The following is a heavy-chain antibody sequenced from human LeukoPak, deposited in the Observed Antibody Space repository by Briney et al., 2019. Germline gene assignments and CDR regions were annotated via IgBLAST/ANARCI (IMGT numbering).Heavy chain of an antibody. CDR1: GFTFSDYW. Sequence: GGSLRLSCAASGFTFSDYWMTWVRQAPGKGLEWVANIKPDGSEKYYVDSVKGRFTISRDNAKNSLYLQMNSLRVEDTAVYYCAKLTGTTGGADYWGQGTLVTVSS. J-gene: IGHJ4*02. CDR3: AKLTGTTGGADY. D-gene: IGHD1-1*01. V-gene: IGHV3-7*03. CDR2: IKPDGSEK.